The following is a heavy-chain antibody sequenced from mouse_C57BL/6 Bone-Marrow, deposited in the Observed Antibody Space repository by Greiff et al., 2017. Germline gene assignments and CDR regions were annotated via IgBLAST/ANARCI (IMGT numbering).Heavy chain of an antibody. CDR3: ARPYYSNYWYFDV. CDR1: GYTFTSYW. J-gene: IGHJ1*03. V-gene: IGHV1-55*01. CDR2: IYPGSGST. D-gene: IGHD2-5*01. Sequence: QVQLQQPGAELVKPGASVKMSCKASGYTFTSYWITWVKPRPGQGLAWIGDIYPGSGSTNYNAKFKSKATLTVDTSSSTAYMQLSSLISEDSAVYYCARPYYSNYWYFDVWGTGTTVTVSS.